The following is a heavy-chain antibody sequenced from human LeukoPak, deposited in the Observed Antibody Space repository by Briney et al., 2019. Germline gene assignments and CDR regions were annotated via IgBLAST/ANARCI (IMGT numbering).Heavy chain of an antibody. CDR2: IGTAGDT. Sequence: GGSLRLSCAASGFTFSSYDMHWVRQATGKGLEWVSAIGTAGDTYYPGSVKGRFTISRENAKNSLYLQMNSLRAGDTAVYYCARGVLDTAMVQFDYWGQGTLVTVSS. CDR3: ARGVLDTAMVQFDY. CDR1: GFTFSSYD. D-gene: IGHD5-18*01. V-gene: IGHV3-13*01. J-gene: IGHJ4*02.